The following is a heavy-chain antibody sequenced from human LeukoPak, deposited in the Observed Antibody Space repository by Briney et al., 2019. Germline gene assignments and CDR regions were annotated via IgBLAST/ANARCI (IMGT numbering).Heavy chain of an antibody. D-gene: IGHD4-23*01. CDR2: INAGKGNT. Sequence: ASVKVSCKASGYTFTSYAMHCVRHAPGQSPEWMGWINAGKGNTKYSQKFQGRVIITRDTSASTAYMELSSLRSEDTAVYHCARTQGVYYGGNSGAFDIWGQGTVVTVSS. CDR1: GYTFTSYA. CDR3: ARTQGVYYGGNSGAFDI. J-gene: IGHJ3*02. V-gene: IGHV1-3*01.